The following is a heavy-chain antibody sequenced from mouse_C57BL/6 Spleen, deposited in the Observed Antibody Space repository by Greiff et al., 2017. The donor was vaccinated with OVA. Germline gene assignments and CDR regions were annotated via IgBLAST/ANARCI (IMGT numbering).Heavy chain of an antibody. V-gene: IGHV1-80*01. J-gene: IGHJ2*01. CDR3: ARSTIYYYGSNYFDD. D-gene: IGHD1-1*01. CDR2: IYPGDGDT. CDR1: GYAFSSYW. Sequence: QVQLKESGAELVKPGASVKISCKASGYAFSSYWMNWVKQRPGKGLEWIGQIYPGDGDTNYNGKFKGKATLTADKSSSTAYMQLSSLTSEDSAVYFCARSTIYYYGSNYFDDWGQGTTLTVSS.